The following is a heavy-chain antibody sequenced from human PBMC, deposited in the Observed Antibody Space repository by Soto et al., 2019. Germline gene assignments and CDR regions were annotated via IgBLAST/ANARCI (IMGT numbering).Heavy chain of an antibody. CDR2: IWYDGSNK. CDR1: GFTFSRYG. Sequence: GGSLRLSCAASGFTFSRYGMHWVRQAPGKGLEWVAVIWYDGSNKYYADSVKGRFTISRDNSKNTLYLQMNSLRAEDTAVYYCARGQYSSSSVFDYWGQGTLVTVSS. D-gene: IGHD6-6*01. J-gene: IGHJ4*02. CDR3: ARGQYSSSSVFDY. V-gene: IGHV3-33*01.